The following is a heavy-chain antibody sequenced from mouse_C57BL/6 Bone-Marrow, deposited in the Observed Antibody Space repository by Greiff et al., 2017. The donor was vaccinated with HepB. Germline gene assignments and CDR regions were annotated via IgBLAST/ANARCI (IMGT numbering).Heavy chain of an antibody. V-gene: IGHV2-2*01. CDR3: ARSFYYYGSSCYARDY. J-gene: IGHJ4*01. CDR2: IWSGGST. D-gene: IGHD1-1*01. CDR1: GFSLTSYG. Sequence: VQLQQSGPGLVQPSQSLSITCTVSGFSLTSYGVHWVRQSPGKGLEWLGVIWSGGSTDYNAAFISRLSISKDNSKSQVFFKMNSLQADDTAIYYCARSFYYYGSSCYARDYWGQGTSVTVSS.